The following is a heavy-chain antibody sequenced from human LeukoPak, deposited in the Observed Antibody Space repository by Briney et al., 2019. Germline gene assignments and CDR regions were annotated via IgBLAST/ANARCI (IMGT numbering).Heavy chain of an antibody. D-gene: IGHD6-19*01. CDR3: TKDREPDNGWDLDY. CDR2: ILAGGAT. V-gene: IGHV3-23*01. J-gene: IGHJ4*01. Sequence: GGSLRLSCAASGFTFSKYAMNWVRQDPGKGLEWTSAILAGGATYYADLVKGRFTIPRDISTNALYLQMTSPRVDDTAIYYCTKDREPDNGWDLDYWGQGTLLIVSS. CDR1: GFTFSKYA.